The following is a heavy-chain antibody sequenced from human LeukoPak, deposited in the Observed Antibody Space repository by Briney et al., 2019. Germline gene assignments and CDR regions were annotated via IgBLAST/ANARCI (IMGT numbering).Heavy chain of an antibody. Sequence: SVKVSCKASGGTFSSYAISWVRQAPGQGLEWMGGIIPIFGTANYAQKFQGRVTITAVESTSTAYMELSSLRSEDTAVYYCAYYYDSSGYPFDYWGQGTLVTVSS. CDR3: AYYYDSSGYPFDY. D-gene: IGHD3-22*01. CDR1: GGTFSSYA. V-gene: IGHV1-69*13. CDR2: IIPIFGTA. J-gene: IGHJ4*02.